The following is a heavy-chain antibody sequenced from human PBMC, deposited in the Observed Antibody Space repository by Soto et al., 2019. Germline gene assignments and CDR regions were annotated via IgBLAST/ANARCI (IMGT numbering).Heavy chain of an antibody. J-gene: IGHJ6*02. V-gene: IGHV3-30*18. CDR1: GFTFKTHA. Sequence: QVQLVESGGGVVQPGTSLRLSCAASGFTFKTHAMHWVRQAPGKGLEWMAVIAYDGNEKFYADSVKGRFTISRDNSKNALYLQINTLRNVETAVYYCGKDVGDYVPYYYGVDVWGQGTTVTVSS. CDR3: GKDVGDYVPYYYGVDV. D-gene: IGHD1-26*01. CDR2: IAYDGNEK.